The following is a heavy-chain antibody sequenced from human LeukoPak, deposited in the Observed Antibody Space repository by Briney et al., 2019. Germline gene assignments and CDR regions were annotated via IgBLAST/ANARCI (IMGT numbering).Heavy chain of an antibody. CDR2: MNPTSGHT. V-gene: IGHV1-8*01. CDR3: ARSPVGVRKKHDF. Sequence: ASVTVSCKASGYTFTSYDINWVRQATGQGLEWMGWMNPTSGHTGYAQKFQGRVTMTRDTSISTAYMELNSLTSEDTAVYYCARSPVGVRKKHDFWGQGTPVIVSS. D-gene: IGHD3-10*01. CDR1: GYTFTSYD. J-gene: IGHJ4*02.